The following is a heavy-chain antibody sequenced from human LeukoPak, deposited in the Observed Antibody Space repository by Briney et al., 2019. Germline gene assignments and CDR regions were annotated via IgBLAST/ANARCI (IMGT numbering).Heavy chain of an antibody. V-gene: IGHV1-58*01. D-gene: IGHD6-13*01. CDR1: GFTFTSSA. CDR3: AILEYSSSWDDY. J-gene: IGHJ4*02. CDR2: IVVGSGNT. Sequence: GASVKVSCKASGFTFTSSAVQWVRQARGQRLEWIGWIVVGSGNTNYAQKFQGRVTMTRDTSTSTVYMELSSLRSEDTAVYYCAILEYSSSWDDYWGQGTLVTVSS.